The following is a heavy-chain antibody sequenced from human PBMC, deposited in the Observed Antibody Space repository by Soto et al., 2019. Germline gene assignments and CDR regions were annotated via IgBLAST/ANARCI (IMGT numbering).Heavy chain of an antibody. J-gene: IGHJ3*01. D-gene: IGHD2-2*01. CDR2: ISSNGGST. Sequence: PGGSLRLSCSASGFTFSSYAMHWVRQAPGKGLEYVSAISSNGGSTYYADSVKGRFTISRDNSKNTLCLQMSSLRAEDTAAYYCVKMGSNSSPPVFWGQGTMVTVSS. CDR1: GFTFSSYA. V-gene: IGHV3-64D*08. CDR3: VKMGSNSSPPVF.